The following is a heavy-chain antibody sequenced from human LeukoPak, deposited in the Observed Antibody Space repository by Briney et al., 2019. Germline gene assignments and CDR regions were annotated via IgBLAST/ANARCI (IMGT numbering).Heavy chain of an antibody. Sequence: GGSLRLSCVASGFTFSSYTMSWVRQAPGKGLEWVSGVSGSGGNIHYADSVKGRFTISRDNSKNTLYLQMNSLRAEDTAVYYCAASLPNIVVVPATKGPFGYWGQGALVTVSS. V-gene: IGHV3-23*01. CDR1: GFTFSSYT. CDR3: AASLPNIVVVPATKGPFGY. D-gene: IGHD2-2*01. CDR2: VSGSGGNI. J-gene: IGHJ4*02.